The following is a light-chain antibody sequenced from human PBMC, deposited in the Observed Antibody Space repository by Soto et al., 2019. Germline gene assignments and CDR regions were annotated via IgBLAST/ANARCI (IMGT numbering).Light chain of an antibody. J-gene: IGKJ1*01. Sequence: DVPMTQSHSTLSASVGDRVPITCRASQTINNWLAWYQQRPGKAPTFLIYKTSTLETGVPSRFSGSGSGTEFTLTISSLQPDDFAIYYCQQYNTYPWTFGQGTRVES. CDR3: QQYNTYPWT. CDR2: KTS. CDR1: QTINNW. V-gene: IGKV1-5*03.